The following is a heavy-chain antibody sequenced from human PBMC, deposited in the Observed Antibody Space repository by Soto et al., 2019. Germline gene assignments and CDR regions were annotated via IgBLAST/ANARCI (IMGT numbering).Heavy chain of an antibody. J-gene: IGHJ4*02. CDR3: ARGHSIDY. CDR2: ISGSSDNI. CDR1: GFIFSSYS. V-gene: IGHV3-48*01. D-gene: IGHD5-18*01. Sequence: VQLVESGGGLVQPGGSLRLSCAASGFIFSSYSMNWVRQAPGKGLEWLSYISGSSDNIYYADSVRGRFTISRDNAKNSLYLQMNSLRAEDTAVYYCARGHSIDYWGQGTLVTVSS.